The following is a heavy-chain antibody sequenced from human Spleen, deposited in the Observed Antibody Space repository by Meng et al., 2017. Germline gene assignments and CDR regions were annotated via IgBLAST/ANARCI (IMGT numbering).Heavy chain of an antibody. J-gene: IGHJ4*02. Sequence: GGSLRLSCAASGFTFSNYGMHWVRQAPGKGLEWVALSWNDGSIQFYAESVKGRFTISRDHSENTLYLQMNSLRAEDTAVYYCAKDSWGYSYGGFDYWGQGTLVTVSS. D-gene: IGHD5-18*01. CDR1: GFTFSNYG. V-gene: IGHV3-33*06. CDR2: SWNDGSIQ. CDR3: AKDSWGYSYGGFDY.